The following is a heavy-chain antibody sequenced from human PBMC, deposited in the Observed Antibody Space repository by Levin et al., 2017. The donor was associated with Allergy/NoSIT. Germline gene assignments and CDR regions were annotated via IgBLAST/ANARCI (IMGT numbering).Heavy chain of an antibody. CDR1: GYTLTELS. V-gene: IGHV1-24*01. Sequence: ASVKVSCKVSGYTLTELSMHWVRQAPGKGLEWMGGFDPEDGETIYAQKFQGRVTMTEDTSTDTAYMELSSLRSEDTAVYYCATANPNFDWFPRGPSTDYWGQGTLVTVSS. CDR3: ATANPNFDWFPRGPSTDY. D-gene: IGHD3-9*01. J-gene: IGHJ4*02. CDR2: FDPEDGET.